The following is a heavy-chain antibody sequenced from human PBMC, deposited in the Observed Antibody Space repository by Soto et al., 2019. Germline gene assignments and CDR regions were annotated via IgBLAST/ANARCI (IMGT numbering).Heavy chain of an antibody. CDR2: FSFDGSKT. CDR1: GFTFSSYD. V-gene: IGHV3-30*03. Sequence: QVQLVESGGGVVQPGRSLRLSCAASGFTFSSYDMHWVRQAPGKGLEWVSFFSFDGSKTYYADSVQGRFTISRDISKNTLYLQMNNLRAEDTALYYCAVVSSPVYWGRGTLVTVSS. J-gene: IGHJ4*02. CDR3: AVVSSPVY. D-gene: IGHD2-2*01.